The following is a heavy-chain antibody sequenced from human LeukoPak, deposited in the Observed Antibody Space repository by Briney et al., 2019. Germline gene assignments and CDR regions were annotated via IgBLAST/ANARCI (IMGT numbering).Heavy chain of an antibody. CDR1: GFTFSDYY. CDR3: ARDAKDIVVVPAASPYYYGMDV. CDR2: ISSSGSTI. D-gene: IGHD2-2*01. J-gene: IGHJ6*02. Sequence: GGSLRLSSAASGFTFSDYYMSWIRQAPGKGLEWVSYISSSGSTIYYADSVKGRFTISRDNAKNSLYLQMNSLRAEDTAVYYCARDAKDIVVVPAASPYYYGMDVWGQGTTVTVSS. V-gene: IGHV3-11*01.